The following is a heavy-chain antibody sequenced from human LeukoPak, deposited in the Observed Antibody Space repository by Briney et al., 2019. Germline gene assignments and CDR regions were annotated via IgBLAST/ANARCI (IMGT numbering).Heavy chain of an antibody. V-gene: IGHV4-59*08. J-gene: IGHJ3*02. CDR3: ARAGSYDSSSYYYHAFDM. CDR1: GGSISSYY. CDR2: IYYSGSN. Sequence: PSETLSLTCTVSGGSISSYYWSWIRQPPGKGLEWIGYIYYSGSNDCNPSLKSRVTMSVDTSKNQFSLKLSSVTAADTAVYYCARAGSYDSSSYYYHAFDMWGQGTMVTVSS. D-gene: IGHD3-22*01.